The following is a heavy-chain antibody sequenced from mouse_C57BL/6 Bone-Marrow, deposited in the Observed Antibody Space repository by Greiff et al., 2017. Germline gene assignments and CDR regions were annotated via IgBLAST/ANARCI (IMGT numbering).Heavy chain of an antibody. CDR2: ISYDGSN. V-gene: IGHV3-6*01. CDR1: GYSITSGYY. Sequence: EVKLLESGPGLVKPSQSLSLTCSVTGYSITSGYYWNWIRQFPGNKLEWMGYISYDGSNNYNPSLKNRISITRDTSKNQFFLKLNSVTTEDTATYYCARGATVVGGYFDYWGQGTTLTVSS. D-gene: IGHD1-1*01. J-gene: IGHJ2*01. CDR3: ARGATVVGGYFDY.